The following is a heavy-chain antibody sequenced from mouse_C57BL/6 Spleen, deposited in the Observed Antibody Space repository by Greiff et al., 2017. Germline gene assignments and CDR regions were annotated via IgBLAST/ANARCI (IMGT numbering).Heavy chain of an antibody. V-gene: IGHV1-52*01. CDR1: GYTFTSYW. CDR2: IDPSDSET. D-gene: IGHD2-4*01. CDR3: ARGVRDYDEGVYFDY. Sequence: QVQLQQPGAELVRPGSSVKLSCKASGYTFTSYWMHWVKQRPIQGLEWIGNIDPSDSETHYNQKFKDKATLTVDKSSSTAYMQLSSLTSEDSAVCYCARGVRDYDEGVYFDYWGQGTTLTVSS. J-gene: IGHJ2*01.